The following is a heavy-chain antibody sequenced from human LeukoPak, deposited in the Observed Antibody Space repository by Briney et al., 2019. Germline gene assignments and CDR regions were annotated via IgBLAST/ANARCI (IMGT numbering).Heavy chain of an antibody. J-gene: IGHJ4*02. CDR1: GFTFSSYT. V-gene: IGHV3-21*01. CDR3: ARAHPVAYGDYQWVDY. Sequence: GGSLRLSCAASGFTFSSYTMNWVRQAPGKGLEWVSSISSSSSYIYYADSVKGRFTISRDNAKNSLYLQMNSLRAEDTAVYYSARAHPVAYGDYQWVDYWGQGTLVTVSS. CDR2: ISSSSSYI. D-gene: IGHD4-17*01.